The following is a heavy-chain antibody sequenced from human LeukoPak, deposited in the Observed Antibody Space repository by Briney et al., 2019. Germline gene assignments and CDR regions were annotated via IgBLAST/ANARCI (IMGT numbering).Heavy chain of an antibody. J-gene: IGHJ3*02. Sequence: GGSLRLSCAASGFTFSSYGMHWVRQAPGKGLDWVAVIWYDGSNKYYADSVKGRFTISRDNSKNTLYLQMNSLRAEDTAVYYCAKVFSFAFDIWGQGIMVTVSS. CDR3: AKVFSFAFDI. CDR2: IWYDGSNK. D-gene: IGHD2-21*01. CDR1: GFTFSSYG. V-gene: IGHV3-33*06.